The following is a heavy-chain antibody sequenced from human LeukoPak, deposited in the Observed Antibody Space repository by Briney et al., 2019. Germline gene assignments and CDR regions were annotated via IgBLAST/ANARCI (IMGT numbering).Heavy chain of an antibody. V-gene: IGHV3-30*18. D-gene: IGHD1-26*01. CDR2: ISYDGDTE. CDR1: GFTFSSYG. J-gene: IGHJ4*02. Sequence: GGSLRLSCAASGFTFSSYGMFWVRQAPGKGLEWVALISYDGDTEYYADSVKGRFTISRDDSKNTLYLQMNDLRPEDTAVYYCAKTQLVGSYHPPGYCGQGTLVTVFS. CDR3: AKTQLVGSYHPPGY.